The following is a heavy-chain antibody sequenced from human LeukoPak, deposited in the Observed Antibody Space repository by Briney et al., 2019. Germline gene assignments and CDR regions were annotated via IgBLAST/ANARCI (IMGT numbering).Heavy chain of an antibody. Sequence: GASVTVSCKASGYTFTSYYMHWVRQAPGQGLEWMGIINPSGGSTSYAQKFQGRVTMTRDTSTSTVYMELSSLRSEDTAVYYCARSDGSGYYFEPVDYWGQGTLVTVSS. CDR1: GYTFTSYY. CDR3: ARSDGSGYYFEPVDY. V-gene: IGHV1-46*01. J-gene: IGHJ4*02. D-gene: IGHD3-22*01. CDR2: INPSGGST.